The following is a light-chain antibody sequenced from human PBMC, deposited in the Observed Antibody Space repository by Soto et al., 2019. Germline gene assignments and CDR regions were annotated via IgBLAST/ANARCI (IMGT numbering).Light chain of an antibody. CDR1: SSDVGGYDY. V-gene: IGLV2-14*01. CDR3: SSYARSSTVIWV. Sequence: QSALTQPASVSGSPGQSITISCTGTSSDVGGYDYVAWYQQHPGKAPKVMIYEVTNRPSGVSNRFSGAKSGNTASLTISGLQAEDEADYYCSSYARSSTVIWVFGGGTQLTVL. CDR2: EVT. J-gene: IGLJ3*02.